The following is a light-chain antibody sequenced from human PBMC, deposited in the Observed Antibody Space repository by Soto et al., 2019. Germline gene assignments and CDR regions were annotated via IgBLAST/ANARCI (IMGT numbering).Light chain of an antibody. CDR1: QTVSSD. J-gene: IGKJ4*01. CDR2: GAS. V-gene: IGKV3-15*01. CDR3: THGISQPVD. Sequence: ERVITDAPATLSVYPGERTTLSCRASQTVSSDLAWYQHKPRQATRLLIYGASTKATGIPVRFTGSGSGTACALTITILQSDNFADCGCTHGISQPVDLGGGTRV.